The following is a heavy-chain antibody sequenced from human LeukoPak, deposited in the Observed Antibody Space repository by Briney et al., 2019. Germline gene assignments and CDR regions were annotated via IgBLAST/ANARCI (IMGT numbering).Heavy chain of an antibody. CDR1: GFTFSNAW. CDR2: IKSKTDGGTT. Sequence: GGSLRLSCAASGFTFSNAWMSWVRQAPGKGLEWVGRIKSKTDGGTTDYAAPGEGRFTISRDDSKNTLYMQMNSLKTEDTAVYYCTTDLGYCSGASCYLFSYFDSWGQGTLVTVSS. CDR3: TTDLGYCSGASCYLFSYFDS. V-gene: IGHV3-15*01. D-gene: IGHD2-15*01. J-gene: IGHJ4*02.